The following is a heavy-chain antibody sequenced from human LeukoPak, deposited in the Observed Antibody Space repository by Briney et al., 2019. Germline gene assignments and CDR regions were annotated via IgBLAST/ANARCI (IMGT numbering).Heavy chain of an antibody. CDR2: IYETGGTT. J-gene: IGHJ4*02. Sequence: TGGSLRLSCVGSGFTLRSHAMRWVRQAPEKGLEFVSDIYETGGTTYYADSVKGRFSISRDNSKNTLYLQMDSLRGEDTAVYYCAKDFRIGYSAHFDSWGQGALVTVSS. D-gene: IGHD2-21*01. V-gene: IGHV3-23*01. CDR1: GFTLRSHA. CDR3: AKDFRIGYSAHFDS.